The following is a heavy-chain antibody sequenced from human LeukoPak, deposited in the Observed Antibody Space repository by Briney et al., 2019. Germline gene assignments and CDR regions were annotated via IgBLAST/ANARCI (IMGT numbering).Heavy chain of an antibody. D-gene: IGHD3-22*01. V-gene: IGHV3-23*01. J-gene: IGHJ1*01. Sequence: GGSLRLSCASSGFTFGSYGMSWVRQAPGKGLEWVSFITPNADRTSYADSVEGRFTISRDNPRNTLYMQMNSLRDEDTAVYYCAIMHGYYDGSGYWVQWVQGTLVTVSS. CDR3: AIMHGYYDGSGYWVQ. CDR1: GFTFGSYG. CDR2: ITPNADRT.